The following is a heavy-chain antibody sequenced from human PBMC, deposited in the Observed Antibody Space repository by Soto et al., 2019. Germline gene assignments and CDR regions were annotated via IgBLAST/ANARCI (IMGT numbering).Heavy chain of an antibody. CDR2: IGAKTHGGTT. CDR1: GLPFGDNG. D-gene: IGHD6-6*01. J-gene: IGHJ6*03. Sequence: VQVVESGGGLVQPGRSLRLSCIVSGLPFGDNGLSWLRQAPGTGLEWIGFIGAKTHGGTTEYAASVKDRFTISRDDSKSIAYLQMNSLKPEDTAVYYCARVGYSTSYGYFYMNVWGKGTTVTVSS. V-gene: IGHV3-49*03. CDR3: ARVGYSTSYGYFYMNV.